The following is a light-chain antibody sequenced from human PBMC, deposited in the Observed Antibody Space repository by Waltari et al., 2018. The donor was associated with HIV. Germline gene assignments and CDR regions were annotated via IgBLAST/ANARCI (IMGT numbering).Light chain of an antibody. Sequence: AIRMTQSPSSFSAPTGARVPITCRANQDISSYLAWYQQKPGKVPKLLIYDASASQSGVPSRVSGSGSGTDFTLTISSLQSEDFANYYCQQYYSYPLTFGGGTNVDIK. CDR2: DAS. V-gene: IGKV1-8*01. CDR1: QDISSY. CDR3: QQYYSYPLT. J-gene: IGKJ4*01.